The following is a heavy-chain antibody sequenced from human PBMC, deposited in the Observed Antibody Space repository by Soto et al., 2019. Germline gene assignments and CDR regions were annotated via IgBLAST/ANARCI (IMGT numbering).Heavy chain of an antibody. CDR2: MGGYKGNT. D-gene: IGHD3-16*01. V-gene: IGHV1-18*01. Sequence: QVQLVQSGAELREPGASVKVSCKASGYTFTNYGVRWVRQAPGQGLEWMGWMGGYKGNTNYAQKLHGSGPLTKDTSTSKAYMELSSMRSDYTALYYCAPHTLETVMPSGYWGQGTLVTVSS. CDR1: GYTFTNYG. CDR3: APHTLETVMPSGY. J-gene: IGHJ4*02.